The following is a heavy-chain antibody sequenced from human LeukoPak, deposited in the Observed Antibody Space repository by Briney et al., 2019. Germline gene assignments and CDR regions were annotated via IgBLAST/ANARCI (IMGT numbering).Heavy chain of an antibody. D-gene: IGHD1-1*01. V-gene: IGHV3-53*01. CDR2: IQSGGTT. CDR1: GFTVSSDY. Sequence: GGSLRLSCAASGFTVSSDYMNWIRQAPGKGLEWVSVIQSGGTTYYADSVKGRFTISRDNSKNTLYLQMNSLRAEDTAVYYCAKARVGQVRDPIDYWGQGTLVTVSS. J-gene: IGHJ4*02. CDR3: AKARVGQVRDPIDY.